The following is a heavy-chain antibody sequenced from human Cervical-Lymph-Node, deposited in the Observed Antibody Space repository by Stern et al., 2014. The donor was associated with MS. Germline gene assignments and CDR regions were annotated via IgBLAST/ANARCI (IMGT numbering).Heavy chain of an antibody. CDR1: GLTVGSNY. J-gene: IGHJ5*02. CDR3: TREMAARRFDP. D-gene: IGHD6-6*01. V-gene: IGHV3-66*01. CDR2: INAGNIT. Sequence: VQLVQSGGGLAQPGASMKLSCKASGLTVGSNYMTWVRQAPGKGLEWVSLINAGNITTNSDSVMGRFTISTANSHSILALQALSIRVEDTAVYYCTREMAARRFDPWGQGTLVIVSS.